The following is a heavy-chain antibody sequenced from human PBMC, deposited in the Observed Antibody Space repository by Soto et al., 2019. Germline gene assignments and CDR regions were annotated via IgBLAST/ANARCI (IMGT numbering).Heavy chain of an antibody. CDR1: SWG. Sequence: SWGWSLIRQQPGKGLEWIGYIYYSGSTNYNPSLKSRVTISVDTSKNQFSLKLSSVTAADIAVYYCARRYVGTLAYRVHGTAVPVSS. V-gene: IGHV4-59*08. CDR3: ARRYVGTLAY. J-gene: IGHJ4*01. D-gene: IGHD3-16*01. CDR2: IYYSGST.